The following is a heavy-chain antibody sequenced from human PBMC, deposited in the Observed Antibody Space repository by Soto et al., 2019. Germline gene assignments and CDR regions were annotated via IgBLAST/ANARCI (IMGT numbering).Heavy chain of an antibody. V-gene: IGHV3-53*01. Sequence: EVQLVESGGGLIQPGGSLRLSCAASGFTVSNNYMRWVRQAPGKGLECVSLIYSGGNTHYADSVKGRFTISRDDSKNTLYLQMNSLRVEDTAVYYCARDPPGIAASGAGGWGQGTLVTVSS. D-gene: IGHD6-13*01. CDR1: GFTVSNNY. CDR2: IYSGGNT. J-gene: IGHJ4*02. CDR3: ARDPPGIAASGAGG.